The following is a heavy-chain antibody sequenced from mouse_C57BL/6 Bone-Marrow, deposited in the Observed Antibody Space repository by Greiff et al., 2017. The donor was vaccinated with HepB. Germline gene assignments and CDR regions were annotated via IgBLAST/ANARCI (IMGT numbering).Heavy chain of an antibody. Sequence: EVQRVESGGGLVQPGGSLSLSCAASGFTFTDYYMSWVRQPPGKALEWLGFIRNKANGYTTEYSASVKGRFTISRDNSQSILYLQMNALRAEDSATYYCARAYYSNFYYFDYWGQGTTLTVSS. V-gene: IGHV7-3*01. CDR2: IRNKANGYTT. CDR3: ARAYYSNFYYFDY. CDR1: GFTFTDYY. D-gene: IGHD2-5*01. J-gene: IGHJ2*01.